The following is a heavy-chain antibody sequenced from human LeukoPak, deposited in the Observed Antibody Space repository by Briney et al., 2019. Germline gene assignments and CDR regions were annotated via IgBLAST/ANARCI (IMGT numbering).Heavy chain of an antibody. Sequence: GGSLRLSCAASGFTFSSYGMHRVRQAPGKGLEWVSVIYSGGSTYYADSVKGRFTISRDNSKNTLYLQMNSLRAEDTAVYYCAREQSDYYDSSGSSNWGQGTLVTVSS. V-gene: IGHV3-66*01. CDR1: GFTFSSYG. J-gene: IGHJ4*02. D-gene: IGHD3-22*01. CDR3: AREQSDYYDSSGSSN. CDR2: IYSGGST.